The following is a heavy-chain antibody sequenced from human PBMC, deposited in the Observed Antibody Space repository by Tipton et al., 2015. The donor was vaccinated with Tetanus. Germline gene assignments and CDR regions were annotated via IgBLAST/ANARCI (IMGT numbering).Heavy chain of an antibody. J-gene: IGHJ4*02. D-gene: IGHD5-18*01. V-gene: IGHV4-34*01. CDR3: ARGVDRAKAGTD. Sequence: TLSLTCAVYGGSFSGYYCSWIRQSPGRGLEWIGEIHPSGSTYYNPSFTSRITLLQDTSKNQFSLKLNSVTAADTAVYYCARGVDRAKAGTDWGQGTLVTVSS. CDR2: IHPSGST. CDR1: GGSFSGYY.